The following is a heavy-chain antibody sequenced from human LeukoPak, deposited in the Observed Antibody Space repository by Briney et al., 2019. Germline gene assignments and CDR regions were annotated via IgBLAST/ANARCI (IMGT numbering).Heavy chain of an antibody. Sequence: PGGSLRLSCVVSGISLSNYAMTWVRQAPGKGLEWVSVIYSGGSTYYADSVKGRFTISRDNSKNTPYLQMNSLRAEDTAVYYCAIKLPTVGATDYWGQGTLVTVSS. J-gene: IGHJ4*02. CDR1: GISLSNYA. CDR2: IYSGGST. D-gene: IGHD1-26*01. CDR3: AIKLPTVGATDY. V-gene: IGHV3-66*01.